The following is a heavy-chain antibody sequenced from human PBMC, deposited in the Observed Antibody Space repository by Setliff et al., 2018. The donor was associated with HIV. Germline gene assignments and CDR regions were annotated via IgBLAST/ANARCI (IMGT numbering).Heavy chain of an antibody. CDR2: IIPIFGTA. CDR1: GYTFTAYY. Sequence: SVKVSCKASGYTFTAYYIHWVRQAPGQGLEWMGGIIPIFGTANYAQKFQGRVTITTDESTTTAYMELRSLRSEDTAVYYCARETYYGSGSYLPTEYYYYYMDVWGKGTTVTVSS. CDR3: ARETYYGSGSYLPTEYYYYYMDV. V-gene: IGHV1-69*05. J-gene: IGHJ6*03. D-gene: IGHD3-10*01.